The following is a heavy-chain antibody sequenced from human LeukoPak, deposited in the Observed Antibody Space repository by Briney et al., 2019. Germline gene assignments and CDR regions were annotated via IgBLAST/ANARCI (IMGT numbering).Heavy chain of an antibody. Sequence: PSETLSLPCTVSGGSIGSSSYYWGWIRHPPGKGLEWIGGVYYSGSTYYNPSLKSRVTISVDTSKNQFSLKLSSVTAADTAVYYCARDQGVWSIAARRGGGIFDYWGQGTLVTVSS. D-gene: IGHD6-6*01. V-gene: IGHV4-39*07. CDR2: VYYSGST. CDR1: GGSIGSSSYY. CDR3: ARDQGVWSIAARRGGGIFDY. J-gene: IGHJ4*02.